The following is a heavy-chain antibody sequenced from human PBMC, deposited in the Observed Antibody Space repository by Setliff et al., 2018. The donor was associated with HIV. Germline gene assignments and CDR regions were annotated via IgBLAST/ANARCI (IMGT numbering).Heavy chain of an antibody. D-gene: IGHD2-15*01. V-gene: IGHV3-23*01. CDR2: ISGSGGST. CDR1: GFTFSSYA. Sequence: GGSLRLSCAASGFTFSSYAMSWVRQAPGKGLEWVSAISGSGGSTYYADSVKGRFTISRDNSKNTLYLQMNSLRAEDTAVYYCARDPDGCSGGSCPRYYYYGMDVWGQGTTVTVSS. J-gene: IGHJ6*02. CDR3: ARDPDGCSGGSCPRYYYYGMDV.